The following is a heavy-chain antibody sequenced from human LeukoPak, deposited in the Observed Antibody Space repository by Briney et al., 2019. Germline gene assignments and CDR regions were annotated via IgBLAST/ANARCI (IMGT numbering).Heavy chain of an antibody. J-gene: IGHJ4*02. Sequence: GGSLRLSCAASGFTFSSYWMSWVRQAPGKGLEWVANIKQDGSEKYYVDSVKGRFTISRDNAKNSLYLQMNSLRAEDTAVYYCAREYSESVGGCFDYWGQGTLVTVSS. CDR1: GFTFSSYW. CDR3: AREYSESVGGCFDY. CDR2: IKQDGSEK. V-gene: IGHV3-7*01. D-gene: IGHD6-19*01.